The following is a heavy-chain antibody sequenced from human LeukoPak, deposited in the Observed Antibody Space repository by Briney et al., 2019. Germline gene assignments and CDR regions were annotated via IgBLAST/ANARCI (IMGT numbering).Heavy chain of an antibody. D-gene: IGHD2-21*02. V-gene: IGHV3-23*01. J-gene: IGHJ4*02. CDR3: AKDLAPRGVTDPFDY. CDR1: GFTFSSYG. Sequence: GGSLRLSCVASGFTFSSYGMSWVRQAPGKGLEWVSAISGSGGSTYYADSVKGRFTISRDNSKNTLYLQMNSLRAEDTAVYYCAKDLAPRGVTDPFDYWGQGTLVTVSS. CDR2: ISGSGGST.